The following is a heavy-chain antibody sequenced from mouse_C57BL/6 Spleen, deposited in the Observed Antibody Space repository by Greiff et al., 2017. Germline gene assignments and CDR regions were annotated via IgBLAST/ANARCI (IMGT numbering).Heavy chain of an antibody. J-gene: IGHJ1*03. Sequence: EVQGVESGGGLVKPGGSLTLSCAASGFTFSDYGMHWVRQAPETGRDWVAFISSGSTAIYYADTVKGRFTISRDNAKNTLFLQMTSLRSEDTAMYYCARRGTSEYFDVWATGTTVTGSS. CDR2: ISSGSTAI. V-gene: IGHV5-17*01. D-gene: IGHD3-1*01. CDR1: GFTFSDYG. CDR3: ARRGTSEYFDV.